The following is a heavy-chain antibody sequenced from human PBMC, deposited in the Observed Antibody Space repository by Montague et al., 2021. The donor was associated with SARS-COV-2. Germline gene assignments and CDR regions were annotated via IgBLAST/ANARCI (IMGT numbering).Heavy chain of an antibody. Sequence: SETLSLTCTVSGDSVGSYYWGWIRQPPGKRLEWIGYIYYTGSTEYNPSLKSRATISADTSKNPISLNLGSVTAADTAVYYCAREPDWASDFDLWGQGTMVTVSS. V-gene: IGHV4-59*02. CDR1: GDSVGSYY. D-gene: IGHD3/OR15-3a*01. CDR2: IYYTGST. CDR3: AREPDWASDFDL. J-gene: IGHJ4*02.